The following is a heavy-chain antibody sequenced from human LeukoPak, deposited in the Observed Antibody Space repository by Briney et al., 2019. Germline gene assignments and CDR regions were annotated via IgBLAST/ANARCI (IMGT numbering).Heavy chain of an antibody. CDR3: ARANDYYYYSMDV. J-gene: IGHJ6*02. V-gene: IGHV4-59*01. CDR1: GGSINNYY. CDR2: IYYRGST. Sequence: SETLSLTCTVSGGSINNYYWSWVRQPPGKGLEWIGGIYYRGSTNYNPSLKSPVTISVDTSKNQFSLKLSSVTAADTAVYYCARANDYYYYSMDVWGQGTTVTVSS.